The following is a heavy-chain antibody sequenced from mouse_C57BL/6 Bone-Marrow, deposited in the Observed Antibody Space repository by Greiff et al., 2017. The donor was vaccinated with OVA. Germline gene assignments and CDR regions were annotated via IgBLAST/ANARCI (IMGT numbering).Heavy chain of an antibody. V-gene: IGHV14-4*01. J-gene: IGHJ4*01. Sequence: VQLQQSGAELVRPGASVKLSCTASGFNIKDDYMHWVKQRPEQGLEWIGWLDPANGATEYASQFQGKATIPADTSSNTAYLQLSSLTSEDTAVYYCTRQLRRPHYYAMDYWGPGTSVTVSS. CDR2: LDPANGAT. CDR3: TRQLRRPHYYAMDY. CDR1: GFNIKDDY. D-gene: IGHD3-2*02.